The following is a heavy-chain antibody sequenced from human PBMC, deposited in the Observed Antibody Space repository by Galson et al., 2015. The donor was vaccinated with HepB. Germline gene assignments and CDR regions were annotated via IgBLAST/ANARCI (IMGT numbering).Heavy chain of an antibody. D-gene: IGHD3-3*01. CDR1: GYTFTSYY. CDR3: ARGPRVGDFWSGYYAFDY. CDR2: INPSGGST. J-gene: IGHJ4*02. Sequence: SVKVSCKASGYTFTSYYMHWVRQAPGQGLEWMGIINPSGGSTSYAQKFQGRVTMTRDTSTSTVYMELSSLRSEDTAVYYCARGPRVGDFWSGYYAFDYWGQGTLVTVSS. V-gene: IGHV1-46*01.